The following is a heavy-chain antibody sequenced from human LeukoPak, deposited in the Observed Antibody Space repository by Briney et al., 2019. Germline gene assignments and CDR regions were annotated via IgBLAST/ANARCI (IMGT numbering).Heavy chain of an antibody. J-gene: IGHJ4*02. V-gene: IGHV4-34*01. D-gene: IGHD5-18*01. CDR2: INHSGST. CDR1: GGSFSGYY. Sequence: SETLSLTCAVYGGSFSGYYWSWIRQPPGKGLEWIGEINHSGSTNYNPSLKSRVTISVDTSKNQFSLKLSSVTAADTAVYYCARKLGYSYGHVRSFDYWGQGTLVTVSS. CDR3: ARKLGYSYGHVRSFDY.